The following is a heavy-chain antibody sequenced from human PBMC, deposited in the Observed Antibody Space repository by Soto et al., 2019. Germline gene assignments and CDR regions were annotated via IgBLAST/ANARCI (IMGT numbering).Heavy chain of an antibody. CDR1: GFTFSSYA. D-gene: IGHD2-2*01. J-gene: IGHJ6*02. Sequence: GGSLRLSCAASGFTFSSYAMSWVRQAPGKGLEWVSAISGSGGSKYYADSVKGRFTISRDNPKNTLYLQMNSLRAEDTAVYYCAKGCSSTSCLLPPYYYYYYGMYVWGQGTTVTVSS. CDR2: ISGSGGSK. CDR3: AKGCSSTSCLLPPYYYYYYGMYV. V-gene: IGHV3-23*01.